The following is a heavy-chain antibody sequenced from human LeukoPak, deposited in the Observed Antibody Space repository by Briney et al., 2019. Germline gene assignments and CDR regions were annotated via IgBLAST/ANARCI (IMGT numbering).Heavy chain of an antibody. CDR3: VRYGRRANDQPFDV. V-gene: IGHV3-21*01. J-gene: IGHJ3*01. CDR1: GFTFSSYS. CDR2: ISSSSSYI. D-gene: IGHD1-1*01. Sequence: GSLRLSCAASGFTFSSYSMNWVRQAPGKGLEWVSFISSSSSYIYYADSMKGRFTISRDNAKNSLYLQMNSLRAEDTAVYYCVRYGRRANDQPFDVWGQGTMVTVSS.